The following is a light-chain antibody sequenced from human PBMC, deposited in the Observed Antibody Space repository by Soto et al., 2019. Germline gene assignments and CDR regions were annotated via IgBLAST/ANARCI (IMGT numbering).Light chain of an antibody. V-gene: IGKV1-5*03. CDR3: QQYNTYPLT. Sequence: DIQMTPSPSTLSASVGDRVTITCRASQSISTWLAWYQQKPGKAPKLLIYKASSLEGGVPSRFSGSGSGTEFNITVSSLQPDDFATYYCQQYNTYPLTFGGGTKVDIK. CDR2: KAS. CDR1: QSISTW. J-gene: IGKJ4*01.